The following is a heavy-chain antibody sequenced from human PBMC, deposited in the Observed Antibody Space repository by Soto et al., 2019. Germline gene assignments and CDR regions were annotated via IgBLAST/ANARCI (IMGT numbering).Heavy chain of an antibody. D-gene: IGHD1-1*01. J-gene: IGHJ4*02. CDR3: ARDPRTGTTQPSPIDY. CDR1: GYTFTSYG. CDR2: ISAYNGNT. Sequence: ASVKVSCKASGYTFTSYGISWVRQAPGQGLEWMGWISAYNGNTNYAQKLQGRVTMTTDTSTSTAYMELRSLRSDDTAVYYCARDPRTGTTQPSPIDYRGQGTLVTVSS. V-gene: IGHV1-18*04.